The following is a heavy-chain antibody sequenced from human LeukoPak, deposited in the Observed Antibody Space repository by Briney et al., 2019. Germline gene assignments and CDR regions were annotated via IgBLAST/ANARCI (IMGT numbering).Heavy chain of an antibody. V-gene: IGHV3-49*04. CDR2: IRRKAYGGTT. Sequence: GGSLRLSCKASGFTFGDYAMSWVRQAPGKGLEWVGFIRRKAYGGTTEYAASVKGRFTISRDDSKSIAYLQMNSLKSEDTAVYYCTRDIGCSSTSCYIWNYYYYYMDVWGKGTTVTVSS. CDR3: TRDIGCSSTSCYIWNYYYYYMDV. CDR1: GFTFGDYA. J-gene: IGHJ6*03. D-gene: IGHD2-2*02.